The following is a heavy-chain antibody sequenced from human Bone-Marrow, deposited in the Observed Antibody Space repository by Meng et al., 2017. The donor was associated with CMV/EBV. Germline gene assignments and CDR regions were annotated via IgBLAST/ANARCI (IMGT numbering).Heavy chain of an antibody. V-gene: IGHV4-4*02. Sequence: SGCSISSTHWWNWVRQPPGKGLEWIGEIDHSGNTNYNPSLQSRVTISVDKSKNQFSLKLSSVTAADTAVYYCARIFIAARRNYFDYWGQGTLVTVSS. CDR3: ARIFIAARRNYFDY. J-gene: IGHJ4*02. CDR2: IDHSGNT. CDR1: GCSISSTHW. D-gene: IGHD6-6*01.